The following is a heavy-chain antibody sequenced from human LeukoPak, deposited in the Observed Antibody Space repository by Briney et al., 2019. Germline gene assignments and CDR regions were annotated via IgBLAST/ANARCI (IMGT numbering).Heavy chain of an antibody. CDR1: GFTFSSSA. V-gene: IGHV3-21*01. CDR2: ISSSSSYI. J-gene: IGHJ4*02. Sequence: GGSLRLSCAASGFTFSSSAMSWVRQAPGKGLEWVSSISSSSSYIYYADSVKGRFTISRDNAKNSLYLQMNSLRAEDTAVYYCARDKGGIVGAHHFDYWGQGNLVTVSS. D-gene: IGHD1-26*01. CDR3: ARDKGGIVGAHHFDY.